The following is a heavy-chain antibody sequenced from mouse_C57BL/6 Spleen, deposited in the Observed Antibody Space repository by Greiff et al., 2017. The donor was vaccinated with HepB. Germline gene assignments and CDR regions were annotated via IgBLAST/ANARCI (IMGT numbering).Heavy chain of an antibody. Sequence: QVQLQQSGAELVKPGASVKLSCKASGYTFTSYWMQWVKQRPGQGLEWIGEIDPSDSYTNYNQKFKGKATLTVDTSSSTAYMQLSSLTSEDSAVYYCAGGDYDYGSGPFAYWGQGTLVTVSA. V-gene: IGHV1-50*01. J-gene: IGHJ3*01. CDR1: GYTFTSYW. CDR2: IDPSDSYT. CDR3: AGGDYDYGSGPFAY. D-gene: IGHD1-1*01.